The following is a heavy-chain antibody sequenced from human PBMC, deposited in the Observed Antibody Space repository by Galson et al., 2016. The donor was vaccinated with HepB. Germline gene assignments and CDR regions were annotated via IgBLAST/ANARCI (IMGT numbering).Heavy chain of an antibody. D-gene: IGHD3-22*01. V-gene: IGHV1-69*13. J-gene: IGHJ6*02. Sequence: SVKVSCKASGGTFSNYAISWVRQAPGQGLEWMGGIIPIFGTANYAQTFQGRVTITADESTSTAYMEMSSLRSEDTAVYYCASRAGDYYDNSGYYYYYNYGMDVWGQGTTVTVSS. CDR1: GGTFSNYA. CDR2: IIPIFGTA. CDR3: ASRAGDYYDNSGYYYYYNYGMDV.